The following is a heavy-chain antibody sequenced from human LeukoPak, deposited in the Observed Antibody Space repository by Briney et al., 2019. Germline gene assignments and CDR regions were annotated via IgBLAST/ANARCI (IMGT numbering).Heavy chain of an antibody. CDR3: AKGGGYSSGWYVGY. J-gene: IGHJ4*02. CDR2: ISWNSGSI. Sequence: GGSLSLSFAASGFTFDDYAMHWVRQAPGKGLEWVSGISWNSGSIGYADSVKGRFTISRDNAKNSLYLQMNSLRAEDTALYYCAKGGGYSSGWYVGYWGQGTLVTVSS. V-gene: IGHV3-9*01. CDR1: GFTFDDYA. D-gene: IGHD6-19*01.